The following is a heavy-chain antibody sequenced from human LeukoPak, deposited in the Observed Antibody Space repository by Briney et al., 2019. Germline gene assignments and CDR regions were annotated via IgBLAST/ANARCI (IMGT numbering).Heavy chain of an antibody. CDR1: GFTFSSYA. CDR3: AKDVEWLDYYGMDV. CDR2: ISGSGGST. Sequence: QSGGSLRLSCAASGFTFSSYAMSWVRQAPGKGLEWVPAISGSGGSTYYADSVKGRFTISRDNSKNTLYLQMNSLRAEDTAVYYCAKDVEWLDYYGMDVWGQGTTVTVSS. J-gene: IGHJ6*02. V-gene: IGHV3-23*01. D-gene: IGHD5-24*01.